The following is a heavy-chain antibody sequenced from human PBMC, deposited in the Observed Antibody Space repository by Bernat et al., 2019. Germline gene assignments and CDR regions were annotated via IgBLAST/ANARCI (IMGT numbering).Heavy chain of an antibody. CDR3: ARGPYGDSRYLDL. D-gene: IGHD4-17*01. CDR1: GGSISSYY. CDR2: IYYSGST. Sequence: QVQLQESGPGLVKPSETLSLTCTVSGGSISSYYWSWIRQPPGKGLEWIGYIYYSGSTNYNPSLKSRVTISVDTSKNQFSLKLSSVTAADTAVYYCARGPYGDSRYLDLWGRGTLVTVSS. J-gene: IGHJ2*01. V-gene: IGHV4-59*01.